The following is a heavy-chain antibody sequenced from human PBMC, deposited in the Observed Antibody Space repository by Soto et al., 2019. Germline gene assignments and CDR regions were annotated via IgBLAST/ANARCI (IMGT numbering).Heavy chain of an antibody. CDR3: ARHVSAPSTYVPGGNLFDP. J-gene: IGHJ5*02. V-gene: IGHV4-39*01. D-gene: IGHD3-10*02. Sequence: QPQLQESGPGLVKPSDTLSLTCTVSGVSIGSNIYYWGWIRQPPGKGLEGIGTVFYSGTTYHNPYLKSRVTISIDRSKNQFSLKMRTVTAAETAVYYCARHVSAPSTYVPGGNLFDPWGQGALVTVSS. CDR2: VFYSGTT. CDR1: GVSIGSNIYY.